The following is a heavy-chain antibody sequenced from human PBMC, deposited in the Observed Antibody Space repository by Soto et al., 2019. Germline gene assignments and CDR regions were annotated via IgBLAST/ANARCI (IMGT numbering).Heavy chain of an antibody. Sequence: GGSLRLSCAASGFTFSNAWMNWVRQAPGKGLEWVGRIKSKTDGGTTDYAAPVKGRFTISRDDSKNTLYLQMNSLKTEDTTVYYCTTDNYGYCTNGVCQRGDYWGQGTLVTVSS. CDR1: GFTFSNAW. CDR2: IKSKTDGGTT. J-gene: IGHJ4*02. V-gene: IGHV3-15*07. CDR3: TTDNYGYCTNGVCQRGDY. D-gene: IGHD2-8*01.